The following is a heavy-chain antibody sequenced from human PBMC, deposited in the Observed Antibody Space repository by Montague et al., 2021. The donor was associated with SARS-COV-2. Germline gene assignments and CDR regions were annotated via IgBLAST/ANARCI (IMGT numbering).Heavy chain of an antibody. CDR1: GGSISSGGYY. CDR3: AREPRVGQLLSIYYYGMGV. CDR2: IYYSGST. Sequence: TLSLTCTVSGGSISSGGYYWSWIRQHPGKGLEWIGYIYYSGSTYYNPSLKSRVTISVDTSKNQFSLKLSSVTAADTAVYYCAREPRVGQLLSIYYYGMGVGGQGTTVTVSS. V-gene: IGHV4-31*03. D-gene: IGHD2-2*01. J-gene: IGHJ6*02.